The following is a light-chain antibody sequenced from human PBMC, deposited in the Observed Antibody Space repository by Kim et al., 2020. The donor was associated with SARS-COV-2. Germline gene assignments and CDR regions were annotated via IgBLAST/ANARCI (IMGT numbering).Light chain of an antibody. CDR1: QSVGSSF. CDR2: DAS. CDR3: QLYPGSPRMYT. Sequence: EIVLTQSPATLSLSPGERATLSCGASQSVGSSFLAWYQQKPGLAPRLLIHDASKRAIDIPDRFIGSGSGTDFTLTITRLEPEDFAVYYCQLYPGSPRMYTFGQGTKLEI. J-gene: IGKJ2*01. V-gene: IGKV3D-20*01.